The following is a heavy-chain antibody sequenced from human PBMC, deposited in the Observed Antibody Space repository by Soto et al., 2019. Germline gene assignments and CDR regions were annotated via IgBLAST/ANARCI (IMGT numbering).Heavy chain of an antibody. J-gene: IGHJ5*01. CDR3: AREDSTADWFDS. Sequence: QVQLVQSGAEVKKPGASVRVSCKASGYTFTDSFIHWVRQAPGQGLEWMGWINPNGGGTFYAQKFKGRVTMTRDTSITTAYMELSRLTSDDTAVYYCAREDSTADWFDSWGQGALVTVSS. CDR1: GYTFTDSF. V-gene: IGHV1-2*02. CDR2: INPNGGGT. D-gene: IGHD2-15*01.